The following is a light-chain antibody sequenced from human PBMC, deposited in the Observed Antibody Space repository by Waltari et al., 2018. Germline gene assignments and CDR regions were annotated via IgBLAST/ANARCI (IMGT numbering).Light chain of an antibody. CDR2: WAS. V-gene: IGKV4-1*01. J-gene: IGKJ2*01. CDR3: QQCYSTPYT. CDR1: QNLLYNSDNKNY. Sequence: DIVMTQSPDSLAVSLRERVPINCRSSQNLLYNSDNKNYLAWFQQKPGQPPKLLIYWASTRESGVPDRFSGSGSGTEFTLTISSLQAADVAVYYCQQCYSTPYTFGQGTKLEIK.